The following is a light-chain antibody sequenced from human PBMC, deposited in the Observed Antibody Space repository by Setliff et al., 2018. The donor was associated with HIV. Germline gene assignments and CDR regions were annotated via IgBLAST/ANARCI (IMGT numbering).Light chain of an antibody. J-gene: IGLJ2*01. Sequence: QSALTQPPSVSGTPGQKVTISCSGSVSNIGRNSVFWYQQLPGTAPKLLMYNNDQRPSGVPDRFSGSKSGTSASLAIADLRSGDEADYYCATSDDSLSAVVFGGGTKVTVL. CDR3: ATSDDSLSAVV. CDR2: NND. CDR1: VSNIGRNS. V-gene: IGLV1-47*02.